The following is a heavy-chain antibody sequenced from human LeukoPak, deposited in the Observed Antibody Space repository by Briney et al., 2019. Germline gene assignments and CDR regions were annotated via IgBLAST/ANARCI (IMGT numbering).Heavy chain of an antibody. J-gene: IGHJ6*04. Sequence: PSETLSLTCAVYGGSFSGYYWSWIRQPPGKGLEWIGEINHSGSTNYNPSLKSRVTISVDTSKNQFSLKLSSVTAADTAVYYCARGWFGEFRNYYYGMDVWGKGTTVTVSS. V-gene: IGHV4-34*01. CDR3: ARGWFGEFRNYYYGMDV. CDR1: GGSFSGYY. D-gene: IGHD3-10*01. CDR2: INHSGST.